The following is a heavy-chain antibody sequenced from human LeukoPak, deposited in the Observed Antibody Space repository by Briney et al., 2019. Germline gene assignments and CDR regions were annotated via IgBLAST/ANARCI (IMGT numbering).Heavy chain of an antibody. J-gene: IGHJ4*02. D-gene: IGHD5-24*01. CDR1: GFTFSDYS. Sequence: GSLRLSCAASGFTFSDYSMSWVRQAPGKGLEWVSFIYSDNTHYSDSVKGRFTISRDNSKNTLYLQMNSLRAEDTAVYYFARIRGRDGYNFVGYWGQGTLVTVSS. CDR2: IYSDNT. CDR3: ARIRGRDGYNFVGY. V-gene: IGHV3-53*01.